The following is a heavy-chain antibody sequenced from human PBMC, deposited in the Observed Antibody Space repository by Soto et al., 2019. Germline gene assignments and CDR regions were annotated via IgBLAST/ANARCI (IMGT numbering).Heavy chain of an antibody. Sequence: ASVKVSCKASGYTFTSYDINWVRQATGQGLEWMGWMNPNSGNTGYAQKFQGRVTMTRNTSISTAYMELSSLRSEDTAVYYCARSTAVAGIMTLYYYYGMDVWGQGTTVTVSS. J-gene: IGHJ6*02. D-gene: IGHD6-19*01. CDR3: ARSTAVAGIMTLYYYYGMDV. V-gene: IGHV1-8*01. CDR2: MNPNSGNT. CDR1: GYTFTSYD.